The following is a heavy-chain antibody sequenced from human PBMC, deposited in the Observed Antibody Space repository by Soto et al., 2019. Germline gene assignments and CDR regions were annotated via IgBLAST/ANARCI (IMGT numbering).Heavy chain of an antibody. Sequence: ASVKVSCKASGDTFTSYDINWVRLATGQGLEWMGWINAGNGNTKYSQKFQGRVTITRDTSASTAYMELSSLRSEDTAVYYCARSPSLFIDYWGQGTLVTVSS. D-gene: IGHD2-2*01. V-gene: IGHV1-3*01. CDR2: INAGNGNT. CDR3: ARSPSLFIDY. J-gene: IGHJ4*02. CDR1: GDTFTSYD.